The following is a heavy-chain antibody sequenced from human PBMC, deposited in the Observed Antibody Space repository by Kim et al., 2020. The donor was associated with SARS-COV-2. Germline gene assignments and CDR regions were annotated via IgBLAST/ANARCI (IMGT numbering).Heavy chain of an antibody. CDR1: GFTFSSYA. CDR3: AKDKSYGSGSYSYYYYYGMDV. J-gene: IGHJ6*02. V-gene: IGHV3-23*03. Sequence: WGSLRLSCAASGFTFSSYAMSWVRQAPGKGLEWVSVIYSGGSSTYYADSVKGRFTISRDNSKNTLYLQMNSLRAEDTAVYYCAKDKSYGSGSYSYYYYYGMDVWGQGTTVTVSS. CDR2: IYSGGSST. D-gene: IGHD3-10*01.